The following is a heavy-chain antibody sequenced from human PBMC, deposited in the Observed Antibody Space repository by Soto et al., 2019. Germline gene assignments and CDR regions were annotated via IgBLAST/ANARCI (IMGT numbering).Heavy chain of an antibody. CDR3: AREREEDTALYGMDV. CDR2: ISYDGSNK. D-gene: IGHD5-18*01. V-gene: IGHV3-30-3*01. J-gene: IGHJ6*02. CDR1: GFTFSSYA. Sequence: QVQLVESGGGVVQPGRSLRLSCAASGFTFSSYAMHWVRQAPGKGLEWVAVISYDGSNKYYADSVKGRFTITRDNSKNTLYLQMNSLRAEDTAVYYCAREREEDTALYGMDVWGQGTTVTVSS.